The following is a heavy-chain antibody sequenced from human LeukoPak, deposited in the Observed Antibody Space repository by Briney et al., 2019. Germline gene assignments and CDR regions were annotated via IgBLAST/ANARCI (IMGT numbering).Heavy chain of an antibody. J-gene: IGHJ4*02. Sequence: GGSLRLSCAASGFTFSSYAMHWVRQAPTKGLEWVAVISYDGSNKYYADSVKGRFTISRDNSKNTLYLQMNSLRAEDTAVYYCAKAYCGSTICYGGGKIDYWGQGTLVTVSS. V-gene: IGHV3-30*04. D-gene: IGHD2-2*01. CDR1: GFTFSSYA. CDR3: AKAYCGSTICYGGGKIDY. CDR2: ISYDGSNK.